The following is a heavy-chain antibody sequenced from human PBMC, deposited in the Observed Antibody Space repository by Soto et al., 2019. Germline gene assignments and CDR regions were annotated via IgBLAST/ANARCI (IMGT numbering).Heavy chain of an antibody. CDR2: IWYDGSNK. Sequence: PVGSLSLSWASSGFTFRNYCRRWVRPAPGKGLEWVAVIWYDGSNKYYADSVKGRFTISRDNSKNTLYLQTNSLRAEDTAVYYCARVSGDYSIPFDYWGQGTLVTVSS. V-gene: IGHV3-33*01. D-gene: IGHD4-17*01. J-gene: IGHJ4*02. CDR1: GFTFRNYC. CDR3: ARVSGDYSIPFDY.